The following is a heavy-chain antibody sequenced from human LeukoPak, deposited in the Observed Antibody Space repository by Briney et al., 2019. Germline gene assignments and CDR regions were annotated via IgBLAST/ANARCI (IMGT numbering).Heavy chain of an antibody. J-gene: IGHJ4*02. D-gene: IGHD3-3*01. CDR1: GGSFSGYY. Sequence: SETLSLTCAVYGGSFSGYYWNWIRQPPGKGLEWIGEINHTGNTNYNPSLKSRVTISVDTSKNQFSLKLSSVTAADTGVYYCARGYDFWSGSLGAHLDYWGQGTLVTVSS. CDR2: INHTGNT. V-gene: IGHV4-34*01. CDR3: ARGYDFWSGSLGAHLDY.